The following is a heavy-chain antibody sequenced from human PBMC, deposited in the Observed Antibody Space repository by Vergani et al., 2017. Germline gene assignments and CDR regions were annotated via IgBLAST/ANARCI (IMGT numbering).Heavy chain of an antibody. Sequence: QVQLQQWGAGLLKPSETLSLTCAVYGGSFSGYYWSWIRQPPGKGLEWIGEINHRGSTTYNPSLKRRVTISVDTSKNPFSLKLSSVTVADTAVYYCARGFLTKNNDYGDYGSHDAFDIWGQGTMVTVSS. D-gene: IGHD4-17*01. V-gene: IGHV4-34*01. J-gene: IGHJ3*02. CDR1: GGSFSGYY. CDR2: INHRGST. CDR3: ARGFLTKNNDYGDYGSHDAFDI.